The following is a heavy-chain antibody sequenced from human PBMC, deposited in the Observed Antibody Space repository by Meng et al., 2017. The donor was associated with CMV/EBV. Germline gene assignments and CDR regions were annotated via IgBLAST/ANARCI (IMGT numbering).Heavy chain of an antibody. CDR2: ISSSSSYI. Sequence: SLITSRAASGSFSSSYSMTWVRQAPGKGPERVSSISSSSSYIYYANSLKGRFTISRDNAKNSLYLQMHGLRAEDTAMYYCARESTIFGVVIPNYYYCGMDVWGQGTTVTVSS. V-gene: IGHV3-21*01. CDR3: ARESTIFGVVIPNYYYCGMDV. D-gene: IGHD3-3*01. J-gene: IGHJ6*02. CDR1: GSFSSSYS.